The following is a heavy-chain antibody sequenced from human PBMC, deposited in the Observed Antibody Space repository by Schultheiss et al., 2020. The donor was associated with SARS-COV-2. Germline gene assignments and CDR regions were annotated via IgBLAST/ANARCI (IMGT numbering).Heavy chain of an antibody. CDR2: ISYDGSNK. Sequence: GGSLRLSCAASGFTFSGYSMKWVRQAPGKGLEWVAVISYDGSNKYYADSVKGRFTISRDNSKNTLYLQMNSLRAEDTAVYYCARGGYCSGGSCRYYYGMDVWGQGTTVTVSS. CDR3: ARGGYCSGGSCRYYYGMDV. D-gene: IGHD2-15*01. J-gene: IGHJ6*02. V-gene: IGHV3-30*03. CDR1: GFTFSGYS.